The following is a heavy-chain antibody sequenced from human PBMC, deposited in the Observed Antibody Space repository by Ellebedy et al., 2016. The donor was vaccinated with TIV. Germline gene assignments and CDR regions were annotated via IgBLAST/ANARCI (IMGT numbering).Heavy chain of an antibody. CDR1: EFAFDTDW. CDR2: INQEGSDK. V-gene: IGHV3-7*02. D-gene: IGHD2-2*01. Sequence: GESLKISCAASEFAFDTDWMTWVRQAPGKGLEWVANINQEGSDKSYVDSVKGRCTIFRDNAKSSLYLQMNSLRAEDTAVYYCARGGATSSRYWRNWGQGALVTVSS. J-gene: IGHJ4*02. CDR3: ARGGATSSRYWRN.